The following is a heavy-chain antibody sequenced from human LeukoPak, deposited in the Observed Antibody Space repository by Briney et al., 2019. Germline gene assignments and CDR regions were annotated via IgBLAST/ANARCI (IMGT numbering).Heavy chain of an antibody. CDR1: GFTFSSYG. V-gene: IGHV3-53*01. D-gene: IGHD4-23*01. CDR3: ARVDVVTVGKNAFDI. CDR2: TYTGGST. J-gene: IGHJ3*02. Sequence: GGSLRLSCAASGFTFSSYGMHWVRQAPGKGLEWVSVTYTGGSTNYADSVKGRFSISRDNSKNTLYLQMNSLRAEDTAVYYCARVDVVTVGKNAFDIWGQGTMVTVSS.